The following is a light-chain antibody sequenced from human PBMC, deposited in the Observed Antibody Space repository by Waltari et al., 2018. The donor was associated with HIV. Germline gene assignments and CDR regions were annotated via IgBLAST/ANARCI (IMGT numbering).Light chain of an antibody. J-gene: IGLJ2*01. CDR1: ALPKQY. CDR3: QSTDRSGTFVV. V-gene: IGLV3-25*03. Sequence: SYELTQPPSVSVSPGQTARITCSGDALPKQYAYWYQQKPGQAPVVVTYKDSERPSGIPERFSGSSSGTTVTLTISGVQAEDEADYYCQSTDRSGTFVVFGGGTKLTVL. CDR2: KDS.